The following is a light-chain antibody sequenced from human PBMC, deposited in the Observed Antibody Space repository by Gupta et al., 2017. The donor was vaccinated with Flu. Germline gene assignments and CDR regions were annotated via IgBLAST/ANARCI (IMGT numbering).Light chain of an antibody. CDR2: KAS. CDR1: QSISSW. J-gene: IGKJ1*01. Sequence: RSTLSASVGDRVTITCRASQSISSWLAWYQQKPGKAPKLLIYKASSLESGVPSRFSGSGSGTEFTLTISSLQPDDFATYYCQQYNSYQWTFGQGTKVEIK. CDR3: QQYNSYQWT. V-gene: IGKV1-5*03.